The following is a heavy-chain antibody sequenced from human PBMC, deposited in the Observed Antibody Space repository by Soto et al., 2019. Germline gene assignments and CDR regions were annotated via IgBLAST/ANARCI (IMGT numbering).Heavy chain of an antibody. CDR1: GFTFSSYA. Sequence: GGSLSLSCAASGFTFSSYAMSWFRQAPGKGLEWVSAISGSGGSTYYADSVKCRFTISRDNSKNTLYLQMNSLRAEETCVYYFAKDLEFTVSGVVTISRFDAWGQGTLVAVSS. V-gene: IGHV3-23*01. CDR2: ISGSGGST. D-gene: IGHD3-3*01. CDR3: AKDLEFTVSGVVTISRFDA. J-gene: IGHJ5*02.